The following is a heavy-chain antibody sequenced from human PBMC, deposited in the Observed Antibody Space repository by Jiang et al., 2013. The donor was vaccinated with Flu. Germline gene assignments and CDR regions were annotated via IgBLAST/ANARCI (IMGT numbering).Heavy chain of an antibody. Sequence: NIGSTNFAQKFQGRVTMTRDTSVSTAYMELSGLRSDDTAVYYCAHCSGGSCRLWGQGTLVTVSS. CDR3: AHCSGGSCRL. CDR2: NIGST. D-gene: IGHD2-15*01. J-gene: IGHJ4*02. V-gene: IGHV1-2*02.